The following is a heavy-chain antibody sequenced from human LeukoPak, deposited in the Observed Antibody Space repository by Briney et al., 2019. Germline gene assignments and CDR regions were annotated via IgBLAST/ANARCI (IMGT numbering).Heavy chain of an antibody. V-gene: IGHV1-2*02. J-gene: IGHJ5*02. D-gene: IGHD6-13*01. CDR3: ARMGSSSWYNWFDP. CDR2: INPNDGGT. Sequence: ASVKVSCKASGYTFTGYYLHWVRQAPGQGLEWMGWINPNDGGTNYTEKFQGRVTMTRDTSISTAYMELRSLRSDDTAVYYCARMGSSSWYNWFDPWGQGTLVTVSS. CDR1: GYTFTGYY.